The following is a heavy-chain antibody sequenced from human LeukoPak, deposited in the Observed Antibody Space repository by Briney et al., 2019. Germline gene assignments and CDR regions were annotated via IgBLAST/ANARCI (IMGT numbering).Heavy chain of an antibody. V-gene: IGHV3-74*01. D-gene: IGHD3-3*01. Sequence: GGSLRLSCEASGFTFTSYGMSWVRQAPGKGLVWVSRINSDGSSTSYADSVKGRFTISRDNAKNTLYLQMNGLRAEDTAVYYCARGAYYDFWSGYWGPYYYYYMDVWGKGTTVTVSS. CDR3: ARGAYYDFWSGYWGPYYYYYMDV. J-gene: IGHJ6*03. CDR1: GFTFTSYG. CDR2: INSDGSST.